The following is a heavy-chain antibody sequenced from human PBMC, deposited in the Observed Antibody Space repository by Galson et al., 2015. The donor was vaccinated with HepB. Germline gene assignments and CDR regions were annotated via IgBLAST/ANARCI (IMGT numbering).Heavy chain of an antibody. J-gene: IGHJ4*02. D-gene: IGHD3-9*01. Sequence: SVKVSCKASGFTFTKYYIHWVRQAPGQGLEWMGILNPRAYSTTYAQKFQGRLTITRDTSTTTVYMELSSLRSEDTAVYYCATRVDSGFDYWGQGTLVTVSS. V-gene: IGHV1-46*03. CDR2: LNPRAYST. CDR3: ATRVDSGFDY. CDR1: GFTFTKYY.